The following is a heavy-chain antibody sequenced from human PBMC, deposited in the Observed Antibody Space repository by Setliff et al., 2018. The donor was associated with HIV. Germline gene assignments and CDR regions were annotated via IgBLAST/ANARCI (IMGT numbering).Heavy chain of an antibody. J-gene: IGHJ4*02. D-gene: IGHD7-27*01. Sequence: ETLSLTCTVSGGSISTHHFWSWIRQPAGKGLEWIGRFRPSGNAYYRDPYYNPSLKSRVTMPVDTSKNQFFLNLTSVTAADTAVFYCARELRGTWGGPPYYFDYWGQGALVTVSS. V-gene: IGHV4-4*07. CDR3: ARELRGTWGGPPYYFDY. CDR2: FRPSGNA. CDR1: GGSISTHH.